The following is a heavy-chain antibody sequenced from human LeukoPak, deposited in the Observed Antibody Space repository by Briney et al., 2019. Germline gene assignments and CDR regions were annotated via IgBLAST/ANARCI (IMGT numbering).Heavy chain of an antibody. CDR1: GDPINSYY. J-gene: IGHJ2*01. Sequence: SETLSLTCTVSGDPINSYYWSWIRQPPGKGLEWIGHIYYSGSTNYSPSLKSRVTISIDTSKNQFSLKLSSVTAADTAVYYCARTAYARFFDLWGRGTLVTVSS. CDR2: IYYSGST. CDR3: ARTAYARFFDL. D-gene: IGHD2-21*01. V-gene: IGHV4-59*01.